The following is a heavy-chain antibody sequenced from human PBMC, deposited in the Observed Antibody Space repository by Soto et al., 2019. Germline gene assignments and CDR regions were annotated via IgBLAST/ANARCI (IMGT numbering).Heavy chain of an antibody. V-gene: IGHV3-30*18. J-gene: IGHJ3*02. CDR2: ISDDGSYK. D-gene: IGHD1-20*01. CDR1: GFNFRSYG. Sequence: QVQLVESGGGVVQPGRSLRLSCAASGFNFRSYGMYWVRQAPGKGLEWVEVISDDGSYKYYKDAVKGRFTISRDNSNNTVDLQMSSLKSEDTAVYYCAKGRITGTTQDGFDIWGQGTMVNVSA. CDR3: AKGRITGTTQDGFDI.